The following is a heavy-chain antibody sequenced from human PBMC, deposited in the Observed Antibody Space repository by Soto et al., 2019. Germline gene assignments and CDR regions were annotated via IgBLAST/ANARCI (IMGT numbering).Heavy chain of an antibody. CDR3: AKGRYIPSSGGFDH. J-gene: IGHJ4*02. CDR1: GFTFSSFG. V-gene: IGHV3-23*04. Sequence: EVYLVESGGNLVQPGGSLRLSCVAAGFTFSSFGMSWVRQAPGKGLEWVSGISDSGETTNYADSVKGRFTISRDNSKNTLFLQMNSLRADDMAVYYCAKGRYIPSSGGFDHWGQGTLVTVAS. D-gene: IGHD1-20*01. CDR2: ISDSGETT.